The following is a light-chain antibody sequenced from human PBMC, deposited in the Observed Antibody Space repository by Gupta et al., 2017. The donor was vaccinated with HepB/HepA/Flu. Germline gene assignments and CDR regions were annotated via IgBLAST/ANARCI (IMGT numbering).Light chain of an antibody. CDR3: KQSNSSPGT. Sequence: DIQMTQSPSSLSASVGDTVTITCRASQTISSVLNWYQQKPGKPPKHLIFDTTTLQRGVPSRFSGSGSGTDFTLTISGRQPEDLATYYGKQSNSSPGTFAKGTKV. CDR2: DTT. J-gene: IGKJ1*01. CDR1: QTISSV. V-gene: IGKV1-39*01.